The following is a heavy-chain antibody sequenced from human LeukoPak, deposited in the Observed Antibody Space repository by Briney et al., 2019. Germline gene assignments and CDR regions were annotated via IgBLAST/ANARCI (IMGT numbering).Heavy chain of an antibody. Sequence: PSETLSLTCTVSGGSISSSGYYWGWIRQPPGKGLEWIGIIYYSGSTYYNPSLKSRVTISVDRSKNQFSLKLSSVTAADTAVYYCARGATMIVVVNYFDSWGQGTLVTVSS. J-gene: IGHJ4*02. CDR1: GGSISSSGYY. CDR2: IYYSGST. CDR3: ARGATMIVVVNYFDS. D-gene: IGHD3-22*01. V-gene: IGHV4-39*01.